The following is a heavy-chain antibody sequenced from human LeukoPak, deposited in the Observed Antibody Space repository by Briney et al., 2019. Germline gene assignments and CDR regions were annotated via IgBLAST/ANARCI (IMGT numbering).Heavy chain of an antibody. Sequence: GGSLRLSCAASGFTFSSYSMNWVRQAPGKGLEWVSSISSSSSYIYYADSVKGRFTISRDNAKNSLYLQMNSLRAEDTAVYYCASNTIFGVVIIDWGQGTLVTVSS. D-gene: IGHD3-3*01. CDR1: GFTFSSYS. V-gene: IGHV3-21*01. J-gene: IGHJ4*02. CDR3: ASNTIFGVVIID. CDR2: ISSSSSYI.